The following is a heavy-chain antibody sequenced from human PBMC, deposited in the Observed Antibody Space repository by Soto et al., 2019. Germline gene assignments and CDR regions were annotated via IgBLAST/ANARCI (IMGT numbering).Heavy chain of an antibody. CDR3: ARELRGGSDYGLLFDI. CDR2: MFYSGTT. V-gene: IGHV4-31*03. J-gene: IGHJ4*02. Sequence: SETLSLTCTVSGGSISRPGFYWTWVRQHPDKGLEWLGYMFYSGTTYYNPSLKSRISMSADTSNNQFSLRLTSVTAADTAVYYCARELRGGSDYGLLFDIGAQGIHIIVSS. CDR1: GGSISRPGFY. D-gene: IGHD3-10*01.